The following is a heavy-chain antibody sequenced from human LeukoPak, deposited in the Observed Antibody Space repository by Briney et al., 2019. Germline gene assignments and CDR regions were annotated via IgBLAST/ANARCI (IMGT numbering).Heavy chain of an antibody. CDR2: IRFDGSSA. CDR3: AGDFDY. V-gene: IGHV3-30*02. Sequence: GGSLRLSCAASGFTVSPHGMHWLRQAPGKGLEWVTFIRFDGSSAYYTDSVKGRFTISRDNSKNTLYLQMNSLTTEDTAVYYCAGDFDYWGQGTLVTVSS. CDR1: GFTVSPHG. J-gene: IGHJ4*02.